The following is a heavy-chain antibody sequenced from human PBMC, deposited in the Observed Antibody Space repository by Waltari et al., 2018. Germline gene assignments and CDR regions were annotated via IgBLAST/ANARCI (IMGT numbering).Heavy chain of an antibody. D-gene: IGHD3-10*01. Sequence: QVQLQQWGAGLLKPSETLSLTCAVYGGSFSGYYWSWIRQPPGKGLEWIGEINHSGSTNYNPSLKSRVTISVDTSKNQFSLKLSSVTAADTAVYYCARGRGAYYYYMDVWAKGTTVTISS. CDR2: INHSGST. CDR3: ARGRGAYYYYMDV. V-gene: IGHV4-34*01. CDR1: GGSFSGYY. J-gene: IGHJ6*03.